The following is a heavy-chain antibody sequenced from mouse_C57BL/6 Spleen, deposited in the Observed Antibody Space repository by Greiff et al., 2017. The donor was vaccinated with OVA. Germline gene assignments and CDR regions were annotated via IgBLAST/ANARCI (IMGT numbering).Heavy chain of an antibody. V-gene: IGHV1-80*01. CDR3: ARYRYDSNYYAMDY. CDR1: GYAFSSYW. Sequence: VHLVESGAELVKPGASVKISCKASGYAFSSYWMNWVKQRPGKGLEWIGQIYPGDGDTNYNGKFKGKATLTADKSSSTAYMQLSSLTSEDSAVYFCARYRYDSNYYAMDYWGQGTSVTVSS. D-gene: IGHD2-4*01. J-gene: IGHJ4*01. CDR2: IYPGDGDT.